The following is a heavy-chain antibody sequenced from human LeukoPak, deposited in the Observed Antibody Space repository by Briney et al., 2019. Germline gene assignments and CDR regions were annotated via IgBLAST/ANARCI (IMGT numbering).Heavy chain of an antibody. J-gene: IGHJ4*02. CDR2: IYYSGST. D-gene: IGHD4-17*01. CDR3: ARVPTVTFFDY. CDR1: SDSISSSSYY. V-gene: IGHV4-39*07. Sequence: SETLSLTCTASSDSISSSSYYWGWIRQPPGKGLEWIGTIYYSGSTYYNPSLKSRVTISVDTSKNQFSLKLSSVTAADTAVYYCARVPTVTFFDYWGQGTLVTVSS.